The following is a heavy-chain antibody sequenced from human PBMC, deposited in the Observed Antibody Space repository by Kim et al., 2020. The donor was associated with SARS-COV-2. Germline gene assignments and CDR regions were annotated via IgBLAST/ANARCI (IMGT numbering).Heavy chain of an antibody. CDR2: INTNTGNP. V-gene: IGHV7-4-1*02. CDR1: GYTFTSYA. D-gene: IGHD6-13*01. J-gene: IGHJ6*02. Sequence: ASVKVSCKASGYTFTSYAMNWVRQAPGQGLEWMGWINTNTGNPTYAQGFTGRFVFSLDTSVSTSYLQISSLKAEDTAVYYCARVKREVVLGQQLVPFYYYYGMDVWGQGTTVTVSS. CDR3: ARVKREVVLGQQLVPFYYYYGMDV.